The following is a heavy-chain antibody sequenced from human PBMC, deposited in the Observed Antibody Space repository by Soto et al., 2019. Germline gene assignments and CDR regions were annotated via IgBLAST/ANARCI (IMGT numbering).Heavy chain of an antibody. CDR3: AGTTSHQWYYMDV. J-gene: IGHJ6*03. D-gene: IGHD1-7*01. CDR2: TYYRSRWYN. Sequence: SQALSLTCASSGDSVSSNSAAWNWIRLSASRGLEWLARTYYRSRWYNDYAVSVRSRITVNPDTSKNPFSLQLTSVTPEDTAVYYCAGTTSHQWYYMDVWGKGTTVTVSS. CDR1: GDSVSSNSAA. V-gene: IGHV6-1*01.